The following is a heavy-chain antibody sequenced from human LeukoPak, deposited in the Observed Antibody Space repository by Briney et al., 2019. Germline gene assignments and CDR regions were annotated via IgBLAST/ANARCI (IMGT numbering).Heavy chain of an antibody. CDR1: GGSVSSGSYC. D-gene: IGHD5-12*01. V-gene: IGHV4-61*03. J-gene: IGHJ4*02. Sequence: SETLSLTCTVSGGSVSSGSYCWSWIRQPPGEGLEWIGYIYYSGSTNYNPSLKSRVTISVDTSKNHFSLRLSSVTAADTAVYYCARGYSAYPYYFDYWGREPWSPSPQ. CDR3: ARGYSAYPYYFDY. CDR2: IYYSGST.